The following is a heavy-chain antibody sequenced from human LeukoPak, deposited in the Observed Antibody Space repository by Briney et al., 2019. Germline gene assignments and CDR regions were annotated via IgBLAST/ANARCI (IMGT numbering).Heavy chain of an antibody. V-gene: IGHV3-13*01. J-gene: IGHJ4*02. Sequence: GGSLRLSCAASGFTLSSYNMHWVRQGTGKGLEWVSAIGLAGDTYYVDSVKGRFTISRESAKNSSFLQMNSLRAGDTAVYYCARIRDDSGWLVDYWGQGVLVTVSS. CDR3: ARIRDDSGWLVDY. CDR1: GFTLSSYN. D-gene: IGHD6-19*01. CDR2: IGLAGDT.